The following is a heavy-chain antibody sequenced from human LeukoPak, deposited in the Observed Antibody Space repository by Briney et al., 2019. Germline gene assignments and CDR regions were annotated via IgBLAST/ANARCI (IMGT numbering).Heavy chain of an antibody. CDR1: GGSFSGYY. V-gene: IGHV4-34*01. CDR2: INHSGST. Sequence: SETLSLTCAVYGGSFSGYYWSWIRQPPGKGLEWIGEINHSGSTNYNPSLKSRVTISVATSKNQFSLKLSSVTAADTAVYYCARGRRVNCYYYYYMDVWGKGTTVTVSS. J-gene: IGHJ6*03. CDR3: ARGRRVNCYYYYYMDV. D-gene: IGHD1-1*01.